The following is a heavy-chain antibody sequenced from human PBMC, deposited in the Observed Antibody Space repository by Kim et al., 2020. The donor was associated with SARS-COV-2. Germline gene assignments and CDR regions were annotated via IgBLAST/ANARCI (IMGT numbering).Heavy chain of an antibody. Sequence: TIHYADSVKGRFTISRDNGHNSLYLQMNSLRDADTAVYYCARSGNYYFDFWGQGTLVTVSS. J-gene: IGHJ4*02. CDR3: ARSGNYYFDF. V-gene: IGHV3-48*02. CDR2: TI. D-gene: IGHD1-26*01.